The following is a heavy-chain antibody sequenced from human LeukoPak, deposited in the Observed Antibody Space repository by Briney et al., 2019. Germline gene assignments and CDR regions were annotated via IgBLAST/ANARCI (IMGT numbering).Heavy chain of an antibody. D-gene: IGHD6-19*01. V-gene: IGHV3-23*01. CDR2: ISGSGGST. CDR3: AKEGHSVAGPFDY. J-gene: IGHJ4*02. CDR1: GFTFSRYA. Sequence: GGSLRLSCAASGFTFSRYAMSCVREAPGRGLEWVSAISGSGGSTYYADSVKGRFTISRDNSKNTLYLQMNSLRGEDTAVYYCAKEGHSVAGPFDYWGQGTLVTVSS.